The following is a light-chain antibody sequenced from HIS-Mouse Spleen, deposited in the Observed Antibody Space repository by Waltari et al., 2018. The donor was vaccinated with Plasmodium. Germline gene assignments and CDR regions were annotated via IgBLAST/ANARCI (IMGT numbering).Light chain of an antibody. J-gene: IGKJ5*01. V-gene: IGKV3-15*01. CDR2: GAS. CDR1: QSVSMN. Sequence: EIVMTQSPATLSVSPGERATLSCRASQSVSMNLAWYQQKPGQAPRLLIYGASTRATGIPARFSGSGSGTEFTLTISSMQSEDFAVYYCQQYKNWPTFGQGTRLEIK. CDR3: QQYKNWPT.